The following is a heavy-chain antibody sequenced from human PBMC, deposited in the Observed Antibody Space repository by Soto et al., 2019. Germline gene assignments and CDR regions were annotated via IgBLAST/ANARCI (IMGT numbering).Heavy chain of an antibody. CDR3: AKDGSGFDAFDI. V-gene: IGHV3-30*18. D-gene: IGHD1-26*01. CDR2: ISYDGSNK. J-gene: IGHJ3*02. Sequence: QVQLVESGGGVVQPGRSLRLSCAASGFTFSSYGMHWVRQAPGKGLEWVAVISYDGSNKYYADSVKGRFTISRDNSKNPLYLQMNSLRAEDTAVYYCAKDGSGFDAFDIWGQGTMVTVSS. CDR1: GFTFSSYG.